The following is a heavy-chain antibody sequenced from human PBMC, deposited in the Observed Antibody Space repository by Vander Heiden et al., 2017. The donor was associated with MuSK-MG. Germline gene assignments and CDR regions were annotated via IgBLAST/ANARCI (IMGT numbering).Heavy chain of an antibody. CDR2: IYPGDSDT. CDR3: ASSQSSGYSSLSDYYFDY. Sequence: EVQLVQSGAEVKKPGESLKISCKGSGYSFTSYWIGWVRQMPGKGLEWMGIIYPGDSDTRYSPSFQGQVTISADKSISTAYLQWSSLKASDTAMYYCASSQSSGYSSLSDYYFDYWGQGTLVTVSS. D-gene: IGHD3-22*01. V-gene: IGHV5-51*01. J-gene: IGHJ4*02. CDR1: GYSFTSYW.